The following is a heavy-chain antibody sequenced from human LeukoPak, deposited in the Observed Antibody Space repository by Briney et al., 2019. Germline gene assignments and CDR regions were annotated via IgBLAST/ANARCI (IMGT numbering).Heavy chain of an antibody. CDR3: ARFSSIAAAFDY. CDR1: GFTLSSYE. Sequence: PGGSLRLSCTVSGFTLSSYEMSWIRQAPGKGLEWIGRIYTSGSTNYNPPLKSRVTMSVDTSKNQFSLKLSSVTAADTAVYYCARFSSIAAAFDYWGQGTLVTVSS. CDR2: IYTSGST. J-gene: IGHJ4*02. D-gene: IGHD6-13*01. V-gene: IGHV4-4*07.